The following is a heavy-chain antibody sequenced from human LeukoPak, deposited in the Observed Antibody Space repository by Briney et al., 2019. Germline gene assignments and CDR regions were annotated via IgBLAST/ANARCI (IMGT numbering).Heavy chain of an antibody. D-gene: IGHD3-22*01. CDR1: GFTFDDYA. Sequence: SLRLSCAASGFTFDDYAMHWVRRAPGKGLEWVSGISWNSGSIGYADSVKGRFTISRDNAKNSLYLQMNSLRAEDTALYYCAKDRSTMTPNYFDYWGQGTLVTVSS. V-gene: IGHV3-9*01. CDR2: ISWNSGSI. J-gene: IGHJ4*02. CDR3: AKDRSTMTPNYFDY.